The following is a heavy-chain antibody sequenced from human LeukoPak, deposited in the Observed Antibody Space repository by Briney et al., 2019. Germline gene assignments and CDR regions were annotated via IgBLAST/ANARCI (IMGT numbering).Heavy chain of an antibody. Sequence: PGGSLRLSCSGFTFSSSWMSWVRQAPGKGLEWVANIKQDGSVRYYVDSVKGRFTISRDNAKNSLYLQMNSLRAEDTAVYYCATSGAVGYYQDWGQGTLVTVSS. CDR2: IKQDGSVR. D-gene: IGHD3-22*01. J-gene: IGHJ4*02. CDR1: GFTFSSSW. V-gene: IGHV3-7*05. CDR3: ATSGAVGYYQD.